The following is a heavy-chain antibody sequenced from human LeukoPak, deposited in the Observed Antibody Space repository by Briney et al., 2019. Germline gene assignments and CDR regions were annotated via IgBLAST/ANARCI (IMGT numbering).Heavy chain of an antibody. CDR3: ASGGSSYCGGDCYSTFDY. V-gene: IGHV1-69*05. D-gene: IGHD2-21*02. J-gene: IGHJ4*02. CDR2: IIPIFGTA. Sequence: SVEVSCKASGGTFSSYAISWVRQAPGQGLEWMGGIIPIFGTANYAQKFQGRVTITTDESTSTAYMELSSLRSEDTAVYYCASGGSSYCGGDCYSTFDYWGQGTLVTVSS. CDR1: GGTFSSYA.